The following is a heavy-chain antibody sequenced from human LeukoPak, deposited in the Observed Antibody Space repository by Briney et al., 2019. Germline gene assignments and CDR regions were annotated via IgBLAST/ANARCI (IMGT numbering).Heavy chain of an antibody. D-gene: IGHD3-22*01. CDR1: GDSISTYY. CDR3: VRRRYYDSDGFWYYFDY. J-gene: IGHJ4*02. CDR2: VYYSGTT. Sequence: SETLSLTCTVSGDSISTYYWNWIRQPPGRELEWIGQVYYSGTTNYNPSLQSRVTISPDTSKNQFSLTLTSVTAADTAVYYCVRRRYYDSDGFWYYFDYWGQGTLVTVSS. V-gene: IGHV4-59*08.